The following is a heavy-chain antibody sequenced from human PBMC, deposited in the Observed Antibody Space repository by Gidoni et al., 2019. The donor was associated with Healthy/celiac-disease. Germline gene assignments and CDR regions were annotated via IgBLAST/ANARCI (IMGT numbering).Heavy chain of an antibody. D-gene: IGHD3-22*01. CDR2: IYYSGST. V-gene: IGHV4-31*03. J-gene: IGHJ3*02. CDR1: GGSISSGGYY. Sequence: QVQLQESGPGLVRPSQTLSLTCTVSGGSISSGGYYWSWIRQHPGKGLEWIGYIYYSGSTYYNPSLKSRVTISVDTSKNQFSLKLSSVTAADTAVYYCARAWDYYDSSGYAFDIWGQGTMVTVSS. CDR3: ARAWDYYDSSGYAFDI.